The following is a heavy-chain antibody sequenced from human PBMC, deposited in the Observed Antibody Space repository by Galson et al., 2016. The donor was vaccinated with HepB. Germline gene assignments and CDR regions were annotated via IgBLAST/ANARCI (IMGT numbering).Heavy chain of an antibody. CDR1: GDSITNSNW. V-gene: IGHV4-4*02. CDR3: ARGHRYSSGWVGYYFDY. J-gene: IGHJ4*02. D-gene: IGHD6-19*01. Sequence: SETLSLTCAVSGDSITNSNWWSWVRQPPGKGLEWIGEIYHSGGTNYYPSLKSRVTISVDRSKNQFSLNLSSVTAADTAVYYWARGHRYSSGWVGYYFDYWGQGTLATVSS. CDR2: IYHSGGT.